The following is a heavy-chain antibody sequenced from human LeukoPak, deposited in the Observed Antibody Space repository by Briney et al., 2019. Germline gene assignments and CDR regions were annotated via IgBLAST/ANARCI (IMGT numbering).Heavy chain of an antibody. CDR2: IIPIFGTA. V-gene: IGHV1-69*01. Sequence: SVKVSCKASGGTFSSYAINWVRQAPGQGLEWMGGIIPIFGTANYAQKFQGRVTITADESTSTAYMELSSLRSEDTAVYYCARGATYISGHHDAWGQGTLVTVSS. D-gene: IGHD6-19*01. J-gene: IGHJ4*02. CDR3: ARGATYISGHHDA. CDR1: GGTFSSYA.